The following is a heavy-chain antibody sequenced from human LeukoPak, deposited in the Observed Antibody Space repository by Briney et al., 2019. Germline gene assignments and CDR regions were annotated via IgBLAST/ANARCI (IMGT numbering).Heavy chain of an antibody. CDR3: ARDLRWGGAFDI. V-gene: IGHV3-7*01. CDR1: GFPFSNYW. Sequence: GSLRLSCAASGFPFSNYWVTWVRQAPGKGLEWVANIKQDGSETYYVDSVKGRFSISRDNVRNSLYLQMNSLRAEDTAVYYCARDLRWGGAFDIWGQGTVVTVSS. CDR2: IKQDGSET. J-gene: IGHJ3*02. D-gene: IGHD3-16*01.